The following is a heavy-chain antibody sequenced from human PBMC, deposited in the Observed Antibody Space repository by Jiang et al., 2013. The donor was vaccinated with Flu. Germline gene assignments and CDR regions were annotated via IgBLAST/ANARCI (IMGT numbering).Heavy chain of an antibody. CDR1: GGSIGTYY. CDR2: IYHSGTT. J-gene: IGHJ6*04. D-gene: IGHD6-13*01. CDR3: ARQHQLYYYGMDV. V-gene: IGHV4-59*01. Sequence: GSGLVKPSETLSLTCTVSGGSIGTYYWSWIRQPPGKGLEWIGYIYHSGTTNHNPSLKSRVTISVDTSKNQFSLKLSSVTAADTAVYYCARQHQLYYYGMDVVGQGDHGHRLL.